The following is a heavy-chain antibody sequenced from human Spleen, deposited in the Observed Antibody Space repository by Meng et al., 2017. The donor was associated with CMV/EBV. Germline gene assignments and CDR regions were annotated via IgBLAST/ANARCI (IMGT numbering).Heavy chain of an antibody. Sequence: ASVKVSCKASGYPFSSHYINWVRQAPGQGLEWMGIINPSGGSTSYAQKFQGRVTMTRDTSISTGYMELSRLRSADTAMYYCARDRGGFSYGLDYWGQGMLVTVSS. CDR1: GYPFSSHY. V-gene: IGHV1-46*01. CDR2: INPSGGST. CDR3: ARDRGGFSYGLDY. J-gene: IGHJ4*02. D-gene: IGHD5-18*01.